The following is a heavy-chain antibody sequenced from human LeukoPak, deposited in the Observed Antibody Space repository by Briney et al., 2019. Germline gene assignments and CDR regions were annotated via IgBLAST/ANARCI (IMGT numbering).Heavy chain of an antibody. V-gene: IGHV3-21*01. CDR3: AREGGSSGWYLDAFDI. J-gene: IGHJ3*02. CDR2: ISSSSSYI. D-gene: IGHD6-19*01. Sequence: PGGSLRLSCAASGFTFSSYSMNWVRQAPGKGLEWVSSISSSSSYIYYADSVKGRFTISRDNAKNSLYLQMNSLRAEDTAVYYCAREGGSSGWYLDAFDIWGQGTMVTVSS. CDR1: GFTFSSYS.